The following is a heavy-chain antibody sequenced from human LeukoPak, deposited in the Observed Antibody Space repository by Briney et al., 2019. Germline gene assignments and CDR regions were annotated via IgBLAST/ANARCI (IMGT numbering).Heavy chain of an antibody. CDR3: ARWRNYYDSSGYYLTGTLDY. V-gene: IGHV4-30-4*01. CDR2: IYYSGST. D-gene: IGHD3-22*01. Sequence: SQTLSLTCTVSGGSISSGDYYWSWIRQPPGTGLEWIGYIYYSGSTYYNPSLKSRVTISVDTSKNQFSLKLSSVTAADTAVYYCARWRNYYDSSGYYLTGTLDYWGQGTLVTVSS. CDR1: GGSISSGDYY. J-gene: IGHJ4*02.